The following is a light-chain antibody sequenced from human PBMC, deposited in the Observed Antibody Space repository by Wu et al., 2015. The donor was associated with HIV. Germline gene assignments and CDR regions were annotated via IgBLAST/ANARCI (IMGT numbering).Light chain of an antibody. CDR1: QSVSSSY. CDR3: QQYGSLRT. CDR2: GVS. V-gene: IGKV3-20*01. J-gene: IGKJ2*01. Sequence: EIVLTQFPGTLSLSPGERATLSCRASQSVSSSYLAWYQQKPGQAPRLLIYGVSSRATGIPDRFSGSGSGTDFTLSISRLEPEDFAVYYCQQYGSLRTFGQGTKLEIK.